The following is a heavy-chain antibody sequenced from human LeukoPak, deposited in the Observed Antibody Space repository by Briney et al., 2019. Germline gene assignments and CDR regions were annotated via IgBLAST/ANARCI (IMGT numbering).Heavy chain of an antibody. CDR3: ARGHAWGSSGYPIDY. V-gene: IGHV1-2*02. Sequence: ASVKVSCKASGYTFTGYYMHWVRQAPGQGLEWMGWINPNSGGTNYAQKFQGRVTMTRDTSISTAYMELSRLRSDDTAVYYCARGHAWGSSGYPIDYWGQGTLVTVSS. CDR1: GYTFTGYY. D-gene: IGHD3-22*01. CDR2: INPNSGGT. J-gene: IGHJ4*02.